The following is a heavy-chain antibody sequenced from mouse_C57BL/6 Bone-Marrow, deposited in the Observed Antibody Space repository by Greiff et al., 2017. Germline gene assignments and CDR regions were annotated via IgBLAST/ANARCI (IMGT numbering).Heavy chain of an antibody. D-gene: IGHD2-2*01. CDR3: AREEGLPSMDD. CDR1: GYTFTSYW. Sequence: VQLQQPGAELVKPGASVKLSCKASGYTFTSYWMHWVKQRPGQGLEWIGMIHPNSGSTNYNEKFKSKATLTVDKSSSTAYMQLSSLTSEDSAVYYCAREEGLPSMDDWGQGTSVTVSS. J-gene: IGHJ4*01. V-gene: IGHV1-64*01. CDR2: IHPNSGST.